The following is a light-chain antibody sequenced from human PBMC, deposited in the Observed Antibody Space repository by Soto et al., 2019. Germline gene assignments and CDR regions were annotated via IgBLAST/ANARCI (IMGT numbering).Light chain of an antibody. CDR3: QQYGT. CDR1: QSISSW. CDR2: KAS. J-gene: IGKJ1*01. V-gene: IGKV1-5*03. Sequence: DIQMTQSASSLSASVGDRVTITCRASQSISSWLAWYQQKPGKAPKLLIYKASSLESGVPSRFSGSGSGTEFTLTISSLQPEDFATYYCQQYGTLCQGTKVDIK.